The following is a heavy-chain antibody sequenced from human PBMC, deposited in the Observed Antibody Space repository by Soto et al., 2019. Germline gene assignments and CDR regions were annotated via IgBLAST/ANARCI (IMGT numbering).Heavy chain of an antibody. Sequence: QVQLVESGGGVVQPGTSLRLSCAASGFTLRSYGLHWVRQAPGRGLEWVAIIYYDGSVQYYGDSVKGRFTISRDNANSMLYLQMDSLRVEDTATYYCARDKGLGGREVWLVPWGQGTLVIVSS. CDR2: IYYDGSVQ. V-gene: IGHV3-33*01. D-gene: IGHD1-26*01. CDR1: GFTLRSYG. CDR3: ARDKGLGGREVWLVP. J-gene: IGHJ5*02.